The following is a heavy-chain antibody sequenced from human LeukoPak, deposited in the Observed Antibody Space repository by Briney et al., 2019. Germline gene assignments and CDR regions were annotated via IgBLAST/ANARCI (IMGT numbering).Heavy chain of an antibody. Sequence: VASVKVSCKASGYTFTSYDVNWVRQATGQGLEWMGWMNPNSGNTGYAQKFQGRVTMTRNTSISTAYMELSSLRSEDTAVYYCARSFRIAVAGTMAYWGQGTLVTVSS. CDR1: GYTFTSYD. CDR3: ARSFRIAVAGTMAY. CDR2: MNPNSGNT. J-gene: IGHJ4*02. D-gene: IGHD6-19*01. V-gene: IGHV1-8*01.